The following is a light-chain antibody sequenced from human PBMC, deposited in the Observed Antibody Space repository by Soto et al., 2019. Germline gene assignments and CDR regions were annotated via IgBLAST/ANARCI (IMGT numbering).Light chain of an antibody. J-gene: IGLJ1*01. CDR2: EVT. Sequence: QSVLTQPPSASGSPGQSVTISCTGTSSDVGGYNYVSWYQQHPGKAPKLMISEVTKRPSGVPDRFSGSKSGNTAFLTVSGLQDEDEADYYCSSYAGSNNYVF. CDR1: SSDVGGYNY. CDR3: SSYAGSNNYV. V-gene: IGLV2-8*01.